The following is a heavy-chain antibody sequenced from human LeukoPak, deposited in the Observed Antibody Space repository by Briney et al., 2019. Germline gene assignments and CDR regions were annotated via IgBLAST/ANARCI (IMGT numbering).Heavy chain of an antibody. CDR1: GYTFTSYG. V-gene: IGHV1-18*01. D-gene: IGHD3-22*01. CDR3: ARGVSSGPFDY. CDR2: ISAYNGNT. Sequence: ASVKVSCKASGYTFTSYGISWVRQAPGQGLEWMGWISAYNGNTKYAQKLQGRVTMTTDTSTSTAYMELSSLRSEDTAVYYCARGVSSGPFDYWGQGTLVTVSS. J-gene: IGHJ4*02.